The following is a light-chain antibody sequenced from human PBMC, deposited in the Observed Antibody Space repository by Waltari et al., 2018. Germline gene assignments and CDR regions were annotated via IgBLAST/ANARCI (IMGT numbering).Light chain of an antibody. J-gene: IGLJ2*01. CDR1: SSNIGSNT. CDR2: SND. V-gene: IGLV1-44*01. CDR3: AAWDDRLNGHV. Sequence: QSVLTQPPSASGTPGQRVTISCSGRSSNIGSNTLNWYQQLPGTAPKLLIYSNDQRPSGVPDRFSGSKSGTSASLTISGLQSEDEADYYCAAWDDRLNGHVFGGGTKLTVL.